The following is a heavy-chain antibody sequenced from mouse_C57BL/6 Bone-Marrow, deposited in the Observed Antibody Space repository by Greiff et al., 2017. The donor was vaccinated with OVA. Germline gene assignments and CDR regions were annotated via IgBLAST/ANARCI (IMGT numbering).Heavy chain of an antibody. CDR1: GYAFSSYW. CDR2: IYPGDGDT. V-gene: IGHV1-80*01. CDR3: ASDYYGSSPW. D-gene: IGHD1-1*01. J-gene: IGHJ3*02. Sequence: LEESGAELVKPGASVKISCKASGYAFSSYWMNWVKQRPGKGLEWIGQIYPGDGDTNYNGKFKGKATLTADKSSSTAYMQLSSLTSEDSAVYFCASDYYGSSPWWGQGTLVTVSA.